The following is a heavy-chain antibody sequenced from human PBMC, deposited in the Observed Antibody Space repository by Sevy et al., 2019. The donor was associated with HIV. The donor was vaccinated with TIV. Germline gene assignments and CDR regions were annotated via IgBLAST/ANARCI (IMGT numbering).Heavy chain of an antibody. V-gene: IGHV3-33*01. J-gene: IGHJ4*02. CDR3: ARDKDYSNYLPDY. Sequence: GGSLRLSCAASGFTFSSHGIHWVRQAPGKGLEWVAVIWYDGSNKYYAHSVKGRFTISRDNSKSTLFLQINSLRAEDTAVYFCARDKDYSNYLPDYWGQGTLVTVSS. CDR2: IWYDGSNK. D-gene: IGHD4-4*01. CDR1: GFTFSSHG.